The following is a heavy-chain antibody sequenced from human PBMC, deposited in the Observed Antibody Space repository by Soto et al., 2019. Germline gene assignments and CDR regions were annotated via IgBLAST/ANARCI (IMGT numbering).Heavy chain of an antibody. CDR2: INHSGNT. CDR3: ARLGFYYDSSAYDY. J-gene: IGHJ4*02. CDR1: GGSFSGYY. Sequence: SETLSLTCAVYGGSFSGYYWSWIRQPPGKGLEWIGEINHSGNTYYNPSLKSRVTISVDTSKNQFSLKLNSVTAADTAVYYCARLGFYYDSSAYDYWGQGTLVTVSS. D-gene: IGHD3-22*01. V-gene: IGHV4-34*01.